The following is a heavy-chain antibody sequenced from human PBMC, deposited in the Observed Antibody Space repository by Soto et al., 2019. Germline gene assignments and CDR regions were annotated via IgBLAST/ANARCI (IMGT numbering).Heavy chain of an antibody. D-gene: IGHD3-10*01. V-gene: IGHV3-23*01. J-gene: IGHJ4*02. CDR3: AKSMVRGVIRAGY. CDR1: RVTFKIYA. CDR2: ISGSGGST. Sequence: PWCSMKICCAASRVTFKIYAMSWARQAPGKGLEWVSAISGSGGSTYYADSVKGRFTISRDNSKNTLYLQMNSLRAEDTAVYYCAKSMVRGVIRAGYWGQGTLVTVSS.